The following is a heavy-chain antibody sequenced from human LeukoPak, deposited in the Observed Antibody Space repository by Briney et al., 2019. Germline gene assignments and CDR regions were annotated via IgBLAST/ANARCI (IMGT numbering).Heavy chain of an antibody. CDR2: IYHSGST. CDR1: GYSISSGYY. J-gene: IGHJ2*01. CDR3: ARRGGGWYFDL. V-gene: IGHV4-38-2*02. Sequence: PSETLSLTCTVSGYSISSGYYWGWIRQPPGKGLEWIGSIYHSGSTYYNPSLKSRVTISVDTSKNQFSLKLTSVTAADTAVYYCARRGGGWYFDLWGRGTLVTVSS. D-gene: IGHD3-10*01.